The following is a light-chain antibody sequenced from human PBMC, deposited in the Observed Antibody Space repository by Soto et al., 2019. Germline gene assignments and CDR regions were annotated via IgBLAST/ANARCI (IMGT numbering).Light chain of an antibody. CDR2: EVN. J-gene: IGLJ3*02. V-gene: IGLV2-14*01. CDR1: SSDIGAYDY. Sequence: QSALTQPASLSGSPGQSITISCTGTSSDIGAYDYVSWFQQHPGKAPKLMISEVNNRPSGVSNRFSGSKSGNTAYLTISGLQVEDEADYYCQSYDVSNQVFGGGTKLTVL. CDR3: QSYDVSNQV.